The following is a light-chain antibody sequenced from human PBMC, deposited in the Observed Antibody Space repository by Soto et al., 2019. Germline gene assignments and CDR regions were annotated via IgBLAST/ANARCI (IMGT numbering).Light chain of an antibody. CDR2: GSS. CDR1: QSVSTSY. V-gene: IGKV3-20*01. J-gene: IGKJ4*01. CDR3: QQYGSSPALT. Sequence: EIVLKQSPGTLSLSPGERATLSCRASQSVSTSYLAWYQQKPGQAPRLLINGSSSRATGIPDRFSGSGSGTDFTLTIIRLEPEDFAVYYGQQYGSSPALTFGGGTKVEIK.